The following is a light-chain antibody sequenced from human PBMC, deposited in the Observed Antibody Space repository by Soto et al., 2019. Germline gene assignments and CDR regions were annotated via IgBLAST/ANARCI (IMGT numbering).Light chain of an antibody. J-gene: IGKJ4*01. CDR2: GAS. V-gene: IGKV3-20*01. CDR3: QQYGRLPLS. CDR1: QTLTNTF. Sequence: EILLTQSPGTLSLSPGDRATLSCRASQTLTNTFLAWYQQKPGQTPRLLIYGASTRATDIPDRFSGSGSGTDFTLTISRLEPEDVAVYFCQQYGRLPLSFGGGTKVEIK.